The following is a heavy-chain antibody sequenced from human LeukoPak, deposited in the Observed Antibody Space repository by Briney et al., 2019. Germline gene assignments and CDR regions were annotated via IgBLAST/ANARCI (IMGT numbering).Heavy chain of an antibody. V-gene: IGHV3-23*01. CDR2: ISGSGGST. CDR1: GFTFSSYA. D-gene: IGHD2-8*01. CDR3: AKDTAYCTNGVCYSSSWDDYYFDY. Sequence: GGSLRLSCAASGFTFSSYAMSWVRQAPGEGLEWVSAISGSGGSTYYADSVKGRFTISRDNSKNTLYLQMNSLRAEDTAVYYCAKDTAYCTNGVCYSSSWDDYYFDYWGQGTLVTVSS. J-gene: IGHJ4*02.